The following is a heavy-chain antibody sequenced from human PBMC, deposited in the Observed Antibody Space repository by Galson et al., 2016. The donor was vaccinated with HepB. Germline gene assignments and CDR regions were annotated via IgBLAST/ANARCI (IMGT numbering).Heavy chain of an antibody. J-gene: IGHJ6*03. CDR2: ITNNGNDK. CDR1: GFMFNYYS. V-gene: IGHV3-21*01. Sequence: SLRLSCAASGFMFNYYSMNWVRQAPGKGLEWVSSITNNGNDKYYADSAKGRFTISRDNAKNSLFLQMDSLRAEDTAVYYCARDLIAAPGRTFFYYYYYMDYGGKGTTVTVSS. CDR3: ARDLIAAPGRTFFYYYYYMDY. D-gene: IGHD6-13*01.